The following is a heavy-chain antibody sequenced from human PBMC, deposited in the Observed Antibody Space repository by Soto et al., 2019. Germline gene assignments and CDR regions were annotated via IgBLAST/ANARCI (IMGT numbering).Heavy chain of an antibody. CDR1: GGSISSGGYY. D-gene: IGHD5-12*01. J-gene: IGHJ6*02. CDR3: ARDHSGYDWRPYGMDV. V-gene: IGHV4-31*03. CDR2: IYYSGST. Sequence: LSLTCTVSGGSISSGGYYWSWIRQHPGKGLEWIGYIYYSGSTYYNPSLKSRVTISVDTSKNQFSLKLSSVTAADTAVYYCARDHSGYDWRPYGMDVWGQGTTVTV.